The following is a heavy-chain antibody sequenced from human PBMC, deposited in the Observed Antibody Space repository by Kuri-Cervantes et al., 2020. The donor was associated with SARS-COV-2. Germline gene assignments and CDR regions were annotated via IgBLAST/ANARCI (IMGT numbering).Heavy chain of an antibody. J-gene: IGHJ5*02. D-gene: IGHD6-6*01. CDR3: ARDRAYSSSEYNWFDP. V-gene: IGHV3-30*02. CDR2: IRYDGSNK. CDR1: GFTFSSYG. Sequence: GESLKISCAASGFTFSSYGMHWVRQAPGKGLEWVAFIRYDGSNKYYADSVKGRFTISRDNSKNSLYLQMNSLRAEDMAVYYCARDRAYSSSEYNWFDPWGQGTLVTVSS.